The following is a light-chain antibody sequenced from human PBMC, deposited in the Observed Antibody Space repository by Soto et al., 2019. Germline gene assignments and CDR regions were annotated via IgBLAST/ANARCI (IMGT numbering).Light chain of an antibody. J-gene: IGKJ3*01. V-gene: IGKV1-5*01. CDR2: DAS. CDR3: QQYYSSALS. CDR1: QSINTW. Sequence: IQMTQSPSTLSASVVDIVTITCRASQSINTWVAWYQQKPGQAPTILLHDASTLESGVPSRFSGSGSGTEFTLTISSLQPEDFATYYCQQYYSSALSFGPGTKVDIK.